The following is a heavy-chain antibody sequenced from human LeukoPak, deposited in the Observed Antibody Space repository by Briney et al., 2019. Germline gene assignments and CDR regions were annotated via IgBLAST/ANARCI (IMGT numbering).Heavy chain of an antibody. V-gene: IGHV4-61*08. CDR1: GGSVSSGGFY. J-gene: IGHJ4*02. CDR2: IYYSGST. Sequence: PSETLSLTCTVSGGSVSSGGFYWTWLRQPPGKGLEWIGYIYYSGSTNYIPSLRSRLTISVDTSKNQFSLKLSSVTAADTAVYYCARLFHPALSGNYPFDYWGQGTLVTVSS. CDR3: ARLFHPALSGNYPFDY. D-gene: IGHD1-26*01.